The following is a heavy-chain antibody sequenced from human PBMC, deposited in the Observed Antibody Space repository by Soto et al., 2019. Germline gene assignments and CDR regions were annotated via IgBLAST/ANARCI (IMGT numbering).Heavy chain of an antibody. D-gene: IGHD2-15*01. Sequence: SGPTLVNPTLTLTLTCTFSGFSLSTRGMCVSWIRQPPGKALEWLARIDWDNDKYYSASLKTRLTISKDTSKNQLVLTLTNMDPVDTATYYCPRISSYSYFDSWGQGVLVTVS. V-gene: IGHV2-70*11. CDR2: IDWDNDK. CDR1: GFSLSTRGMC. J-gene: IGHJ4*02. CDR3: PRISSYSYFDS.